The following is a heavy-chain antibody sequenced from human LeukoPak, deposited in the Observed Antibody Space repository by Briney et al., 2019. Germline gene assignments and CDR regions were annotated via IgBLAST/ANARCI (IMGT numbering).Heavy chain of an antibody. D-gene: IGHD4-17*01. J-gene: IGHJ5*02. CDR3: GRSLSPGDYVANWFDP. Sequence: GASVKVSCKASGYTFTGYYMHWVRQAPGQGLEWMGWINPNSGGTNYAQKFQGRVTMTRDTSISTAYMELSRLRSDDTAVYYCGRSLSPGDYVANWFDPWGQGTLVTVSS. V-gene: IGHV1-2*02. CDR2: INPNSGGT. CDR1: GYTFTGYY.